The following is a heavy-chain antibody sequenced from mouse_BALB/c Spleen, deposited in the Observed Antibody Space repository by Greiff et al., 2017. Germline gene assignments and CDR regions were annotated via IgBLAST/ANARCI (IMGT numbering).Heavy chain of an antibody. J-gene: IGHJ3*01. D-gene: IGHD1-2*01. Sequence: EVQLQQSGAELVKPGASVKLSCSASGFSIKDLYMHWVKQRPEQGLEWIGRIDPANGNNKFDPKFQGKATITADTSSNTAYLPLSSLTSEDTAVYYCARSRSTARSAYWGQGTLVTVAA. V-gene: IGHV14-3*02. CDR2: IDPANGNN. CDR1: GFSIKDLY. CDR3: ARSRSTARSAY.